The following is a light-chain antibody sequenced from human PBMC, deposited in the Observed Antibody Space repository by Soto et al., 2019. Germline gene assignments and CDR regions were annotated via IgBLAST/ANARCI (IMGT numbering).Light chain of an antibody. CDR3: SSYTSSNTEV. Sequence: QSALTQPASVSGSPGQSITISCTGTSSDVGGYNYVSWYQQHPGKAPKLMIYDDGSRPSGVSNRFSGSKSGNTASLTISGLQAEDEADYYCSSYTSSNTEVFGTGTKVTVL. V-gene: IGLV2-14*01. CDR2: DDG. J-gene: IGLJ1*01. CDR1: SSDVGGYNY.